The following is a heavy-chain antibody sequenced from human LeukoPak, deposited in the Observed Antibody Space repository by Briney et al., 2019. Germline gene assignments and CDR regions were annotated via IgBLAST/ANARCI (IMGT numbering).Heavy chain of an antibody. Sequence: SETLSLTCAVSGYSISSGYYWRWIRQPPGKGLEWIGSIYHSGSTYYNPSLKSRVTISVDASKNQFSLKLSSVTAADTAVYYCVRIRMVRGVITNWFDPWGQGTLVTVSS. CDR2: IYHSGST. V-gene: IGHV4-38-2*01. CDR1: GYSISSGYY. CDR3: VRIRMVRGVITNWFDP. J-gene: IGHJ5*02. D-gene: IGHD3-10*01.